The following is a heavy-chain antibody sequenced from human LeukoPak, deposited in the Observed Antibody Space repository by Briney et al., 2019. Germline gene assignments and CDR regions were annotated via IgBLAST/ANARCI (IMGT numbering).Heavy chain of an antibody. J-gene: IGHJ1*01. CDR1: GYTFTRYY. D-gene: IGHD6-19*01. CDR2: INPSGGST. Sequence: ASVTVSCKASGYTFTRYYMHWVRQAPGQGLEWMGIINPSGGSTSYAQKFQGRVTMTRDTSTSTVYMELNNLSSEDTAVYYCAREGEITVAAHFQHWGQGTLVTVSS. CDR3: AREGEITVAAHFQH. V-gene: IGHV1-46*01.